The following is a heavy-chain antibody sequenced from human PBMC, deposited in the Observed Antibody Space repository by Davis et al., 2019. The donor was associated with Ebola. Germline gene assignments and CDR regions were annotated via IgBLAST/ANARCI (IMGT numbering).Heavy chain of an antibody. Sequence: SETLSLTCAVYGGSFSGYYWSWIRQPPGKGLEWIGEINHSGSTNYNPSLKSRVTISVDTSKNQFSLKLSSVTAADTAVYYCARVKVTAGRGIWFYYYYGMDVWGQGTTVTVSS. V-gene: IGHV4-34*01. CDR2: INHSGST. CDR3: ARVKVTAGRGIWFYYYYGMDV. D-gene: IGHD3-10*01. J-gene: IGHJ6*02. CDR1: GGSFSGYY.